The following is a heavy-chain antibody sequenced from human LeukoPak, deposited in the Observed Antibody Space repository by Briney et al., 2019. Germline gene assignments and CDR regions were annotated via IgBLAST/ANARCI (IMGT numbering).Heavy chain of an antibody. V-gene: IGHV4-61*02. CDR3: ARGLGFDY. CDR2: IYTSGST. CDR1: GGSISSGSYY. J-gene: IGHJ4*02. Sequence: SETLSLTCTVSGGSISSGSYYGSWIRQPAGKGLEWIGRIYTSGSTKYNPSLKSPVTISVDTSKNQFSMKLSSVTAADTAVYYCARGLGFDYWGQGTLVTVSS. D-gene: IGHD7-27*01.